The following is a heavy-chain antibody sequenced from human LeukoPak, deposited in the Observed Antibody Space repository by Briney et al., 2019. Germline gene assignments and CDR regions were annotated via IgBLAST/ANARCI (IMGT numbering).Heavy chain of an antibody. CDR3: ARSAGIAATIVLGY. CDR2: IYSGGST. Sequence: GGSLRLSCAASGFTVSSNYVSWVRQAPGKGLEWVSLIYSGGSTYYADPVKGRFTISRDNSKNSLYLEMNSLRVEDTAVYYCARSAGIAATIVLGYWGQGTLVTVSS. J-gene: IGHJ4*02. V-gene: IGHV3-66*01. CDR1: GFTVSSNY. D-gene: IGHD5-12*01.